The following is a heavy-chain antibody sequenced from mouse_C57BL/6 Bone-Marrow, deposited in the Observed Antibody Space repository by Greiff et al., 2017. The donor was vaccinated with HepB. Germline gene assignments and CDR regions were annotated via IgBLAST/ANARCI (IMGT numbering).Heavy chain of an antibody. CDR2: INSDGGST. Sequence: VQLKESGGGLVQPGESLKLSCESNEYEFPSHDMSWVRKTPEKRLELVAAINSDGGSTYYPDTMERRFIISRDNTKKTLYLQMSSLRSEDTALYYCARHNWDVRTVWYSDVWGTGTTVTVSS. V-gene: IGHV5-2*01. CDR1: EYEFPSHD. J-gene: IGHJ1*03. CDR3: ARHNWDVRTVWYSDV. D-gene: IGHD4-1*01.